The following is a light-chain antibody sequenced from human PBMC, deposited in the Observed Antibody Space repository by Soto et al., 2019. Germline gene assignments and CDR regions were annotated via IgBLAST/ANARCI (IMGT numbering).Light chain of an antibody. CDR2: GAS. CDR1: QSVSSSY. J-gene: IGKJ1*01. V-gene: IGKV3-20*01. Sequence: ETVLTQSPGTLSLSPGERATLSSRASQSVSSSYLACDQQKPGQAPRLLIYGASSRANGIPDRFSGSGYGTDFPLPISRLEPEDFAVYYCQQYGSSPRTFGQGTKVDIK. CDR3: QQYGSSPRT.